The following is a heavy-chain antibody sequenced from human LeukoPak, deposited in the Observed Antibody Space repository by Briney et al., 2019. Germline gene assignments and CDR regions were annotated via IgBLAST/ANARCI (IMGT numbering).Heavy chain of an antibody. J-gene: IGHJ4*02. CDR2: IFLSGGEI. Sequence: GGSLRLSCAASGFTFSTFAMIWVRQPPGKGLEWVSSIFLSGGEIHYADSVRGRFTISRDNSKSTLSLQMNSLRAEDTAIYYCATYRQVLLPFESWGQGTLVTVSS. V-gene: IGHV3-23*01. CDR3: ATYRQVLLPFES. D-gene: IGHD2-8*02. CDR1: GFTFSTFA.